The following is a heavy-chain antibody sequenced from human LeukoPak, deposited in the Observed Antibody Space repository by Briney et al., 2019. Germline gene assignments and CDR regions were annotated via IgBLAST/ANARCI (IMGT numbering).Heavy chain of an antibody. D-gene: IGHD3-22*01. CDR1: GGSFSGYY. CDR3: ARGPLLPRYYYDSSGYLVGAFDI. CDR2: INHSGSS. Sequence: SETLSLTCAVYGGSFSGYYWSWIRQPPGKGLDWIGEINHSGSSNYNPSLKSRVTISVDTSKNQFSLKLSSVTAADTAVYYCARGPLLPRYYYDSSGYLVGAFDIWGQGTMVTVSS. J-gene: IGHJ3*02. V-gene: IGHV4-34*01.